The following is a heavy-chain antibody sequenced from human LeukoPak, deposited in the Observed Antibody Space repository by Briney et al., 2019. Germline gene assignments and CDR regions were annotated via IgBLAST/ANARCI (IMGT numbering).Heavy chain of an antibody. CDR2: ISSSSSYI. D-gene: IGHD5-12*01. V-gene: IGHV3-21*01. CDR1: GFTFSSYS. Sequence: GGSLRLSCAASGFTFSSYSMNWVRQAPGKGLGWVSSISSSSSYIYYADSVKGRFTISRDNAKNSLYLQMNSLRAEDTAVYYCAREGIYSGYDPYYFDYWGQGTLVTVSS. J-gene: IGHJ4*02. CDR3: AREGIYSGYDPYYFDY.